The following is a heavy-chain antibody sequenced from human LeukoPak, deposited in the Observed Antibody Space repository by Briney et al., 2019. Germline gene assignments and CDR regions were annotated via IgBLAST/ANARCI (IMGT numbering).Heavy chain of an antibody. J-gene: IGHJ3*02. CDR1: GFTFSSYA. CDR3: ARETYCSGGSCYKGNAFDI. Sequence: GGSLRLSCAASGFTFSSYAMSWVRQAPGKGLEWVSVISGSGGTTYYADSVKGRFTISRDNSKNTLYLQMNSLRADDTAVYYCARETYCSGGSCYKGNAFDIWGQGTMVTVSS. V-gene: IGHV3-23*01. CDR2: ISGSGGTT. D-gene: IGHD2-15*01.